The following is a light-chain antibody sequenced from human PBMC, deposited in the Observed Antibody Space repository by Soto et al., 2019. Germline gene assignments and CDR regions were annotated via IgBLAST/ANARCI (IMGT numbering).Light chain of an antibody. V-gene: IGKV3-15*01. Sequence: IVMTQSPATPSVSPRERATLSCRASQNISSNLAWYQQKPGQAPRVLIDGASTRSTGIPARFSGSGSGTEFTLTISSLQSEDFAVYYCQQYNNWLWTFGQGTKVEIK. CDR3: QQYNNWLWT. CDR2: GAS. CDR1: QNISSN. J-gene: IGKJ1*01.